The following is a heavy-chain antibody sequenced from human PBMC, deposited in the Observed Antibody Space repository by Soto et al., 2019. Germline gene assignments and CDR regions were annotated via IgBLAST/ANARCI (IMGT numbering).Heavy chain of an antibody. CDR3: ARASTTVTTLYY. CDR2: IYHSGST. CDR1: GDTISTGGYT. D-gene: IGHD4-17*01. J-gene: IGHJ4*02. Sequence: SETLSLTCDVSGDTISTGGYTWAWIRQPPGKGLEWIGYIYHSGSTYYNPSLKSRVTISVDRSKNQFSLKLSSVTAADTAVYYCARASTTVTTLYYWGQGTLVTVSS. V-gene: IGHV4-30-2*01.